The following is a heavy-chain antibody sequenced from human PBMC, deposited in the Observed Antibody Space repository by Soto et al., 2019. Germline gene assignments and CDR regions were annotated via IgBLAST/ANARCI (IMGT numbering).Heavy chain of an antibody. CDR1: GFTFSNAW. V-gene: IGHV3-15*07. CDR3: TTDYSSSSRGRYYYGMDV. D-gene: IGHD6-6*01. J-gene: IGHJ6*02. CDR2: IKSKTDGGTT. Sequence: GGSLRLSCAASGFTFSNAWMNWVRQAPGKGLEWVGRIKSKTDGGTTDYAAPVKGRFTISRDDSKNTLYLQMNSLKTEDTAVYYCTTDYSSSSRGRYYYGMDVWGQGTTVTAP.